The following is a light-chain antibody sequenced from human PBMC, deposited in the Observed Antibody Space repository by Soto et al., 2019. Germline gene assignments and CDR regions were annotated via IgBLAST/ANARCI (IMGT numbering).Light chain of an antibody. CDR1: SSDVGGYNY. J-gene: IGLJ1*01. Sequence: QSVLTQPASVSGSPGQSITISCTGTSSDVGGYNYVSWYQQHPGKAPKLMIYDVSNRPSGVSNRFSGSKSGNTASLTISGLRAEDEADYYCSSYTSSSTYYVFGPGTKVTVL. CDR2: DVS. CDR3: SSYTSSSTYYV. V-gene: IGLV2-14*01.